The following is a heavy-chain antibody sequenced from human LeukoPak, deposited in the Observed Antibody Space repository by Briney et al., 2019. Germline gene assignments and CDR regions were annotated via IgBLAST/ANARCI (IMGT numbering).Heavy chain of an antibody. D-gene: IGHD4-11*01. Sequence: SETLSLTCTVSGGSLSSSGYYWGWIRQPPGKGLEWIGSIYYSGSTYYNPSLKSRVTISVDTSNNQFSLKLSSVTAADTAVFYCARHFYSANYYLDYWGQGPLVTVSS. CDR2: IYYSGST. CDR1: GGSLSSSGYY. J-gene: IGHJ4*02. CDR3: ARHFYSANYYLDY. V-gene: IGHV4-39*01.